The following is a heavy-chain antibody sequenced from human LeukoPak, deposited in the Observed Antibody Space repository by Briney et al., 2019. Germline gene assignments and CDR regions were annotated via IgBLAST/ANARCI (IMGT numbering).Heavy chain of an antibody. CDR3: ITRAN. CDR1: GFPFSNAW. CDR2: IKSKTDGGTT. V-gene: IGHV3-15*01. J-gene: IGHJ4*02. Sequence: PGGSLRLACTASGFPFSNAWMNRVRQAPGKGLEWVGRIKSKTDGGTTDYAAPVKGRFTISRDDSENTVYLQMSSQQIEDTAVYYCITRANWGQGTLVTVSS.